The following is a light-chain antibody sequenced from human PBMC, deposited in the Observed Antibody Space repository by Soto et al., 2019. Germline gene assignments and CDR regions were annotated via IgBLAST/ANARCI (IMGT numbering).Light chain of an antibody. V-gene: IGKV1-33*01. CDR3: QQYDRFPLT. Sequence: DIPMTQSPSSLSASVGDRVTITCQASQDISNYLNWYQQKPGKAPKLLIYDASHLQTGAPSRFSGSGSGTDFSFTISSLQPEDIATYYCQQYDRFPLTFGPGTKVDIK. J-gene: IGKJ3*01. CDR2: DAS. CDR1: QDISNY.